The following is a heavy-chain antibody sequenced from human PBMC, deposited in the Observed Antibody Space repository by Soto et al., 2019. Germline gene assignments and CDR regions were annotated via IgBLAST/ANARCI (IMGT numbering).Heavy chain of an antibody. Sequence: QVQLVQSGAEVKKPGSSVKVSCKASGGTFSSYAISWVRQAPGQGLEWMGGIIPIFGTANYAQKFQGRVTITADESTSTAYMELSSLRSEDTAVYYCARDKYYYDSSGYYPNDNYYYYYGMDVWGQGTTVTVSS. J-gene: IGHJ6*02. CDR2: IIPIFGTA. CDR1: GGTFSSYA. D-gene: IGHD3-22*01. CDR3: ARDKYYYDSSGYYPNDNYYYYYGMDV. V-gene: IGHV1-69*01.